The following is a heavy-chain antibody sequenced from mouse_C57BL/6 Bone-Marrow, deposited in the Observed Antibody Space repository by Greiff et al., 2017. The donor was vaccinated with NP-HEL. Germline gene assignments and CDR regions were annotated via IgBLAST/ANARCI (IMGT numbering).Heavy chain of an antibody. V-gene: IGHV1-22*01. CDR1: GYTFTDYN. CDR2: INPNNGGT. CDR3: ARDYGSSKGY. Sequence: EVQLQQSGPELVKPGDSVKMSCKASGYTFTDYNMHWVKQSHGKSLEWIGYINPNNGGTSYNQKFKGKATLTVDKSSSTAYMELRSLTSEDSAVYYCARDYGSSKGYWGQGTTLTVSS. D-gene: IGHD1-1*01. J-gene: IGHJ2*01.